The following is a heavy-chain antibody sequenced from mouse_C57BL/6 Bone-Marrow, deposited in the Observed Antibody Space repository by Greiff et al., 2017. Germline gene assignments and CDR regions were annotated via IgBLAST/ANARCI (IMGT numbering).Heavy chain of an antibody. V-gene: IGHV1-52*01. CDR1: GYTFTSYW. J-gene: IGHJ1*03. CDR3: ARGDYYGSSFYWYFDV. D-gene: IGHD1-1*01. Sequence: QVQLQQPGAELVRPGSSVKLSCKASGYTFTSYWMHWVKQRPIQGLEWIGNIDPSDSETHSNQKFKDKATLTVDKSSSTAYMQLSSLTSEDSAVYYSARGDYYGSSFYWYFDVWGTGTTVTVSS. CDR2: IDPSDSET.